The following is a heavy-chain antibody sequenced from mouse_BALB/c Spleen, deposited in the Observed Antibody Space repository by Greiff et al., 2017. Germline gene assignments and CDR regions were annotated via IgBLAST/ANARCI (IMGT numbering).Heavy chain of an antibody. CDR2: ISSGGSYT. CDR1: GFTFSSYT. CDR3: TRGRDYRYDGYYFDY. J-gene: IGHJ2*01. Sequence: EVKLVESGGGLVKPGGSLKLSCAASGFTFSSYTMSWVRQTPEKRLEWVATISSGGSYTYYPDSVKGRFTISRDNAKNTLYLQMSSLKSEDTAMYYCTRGRDYRYDGYYFDYWGQGTTLTVSS. D-gene: IGHD2-14*01. V-gene: IGHV5-6-4*01.